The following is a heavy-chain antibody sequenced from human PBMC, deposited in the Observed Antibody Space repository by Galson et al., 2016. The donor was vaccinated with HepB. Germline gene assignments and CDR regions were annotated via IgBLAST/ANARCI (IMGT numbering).Heavy chain of an antibody. CDR1: GFMFSSYW. D-gene: IGHD2-2*01. CDR3: ARTIVAVPGANDYFDY. V-gene: IGHV3-7*01. Sequence: SLRLSCAASGFMFSSYWMSWVRQAPGKGLEWVANLNKNGSEKYYMDSVTGRLTISRDNAKNALYLQMNSLRAEDAAVYYCARTIVAVPGANDYFDYWCQGTLVTVAS. CDR2: LNKNGSEK. J-gene: IGHJ4*02.